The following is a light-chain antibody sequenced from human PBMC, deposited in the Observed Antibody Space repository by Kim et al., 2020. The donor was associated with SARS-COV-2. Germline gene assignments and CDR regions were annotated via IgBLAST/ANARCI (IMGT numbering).Light chain of an antibody. J-gene: IGKJ1*01. CDR2: GAS. CDR1: QSVSSSY. Sequence: TLRLSPGERATLTCRASQSVSSSYLAWYQQKPGQAPRLLIYGASSRATGIPDRCSGSGSGTDFTLTISRLEAEDFAVYYCQQKRTFGQGTKVDIK. V-gene: IGKV3-20*01. CDR3: QQKRT.